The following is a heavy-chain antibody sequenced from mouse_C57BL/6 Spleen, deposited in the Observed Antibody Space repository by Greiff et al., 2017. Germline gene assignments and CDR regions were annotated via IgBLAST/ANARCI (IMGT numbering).Heavy chain of an antibody. D-gene: IGHD4-1*01. Sequence: QVQLQQSGAELVRPGASVTLSCKASGYTFTDYEMHWVKQTPVHGLEWIGAIDPETGGTAYNQKFKGKAILTADKSSSTAYMELRSLTSEASAVYYCTRSGGLLYYFDYWGQGTTLTVSS. CDR3: TRSGGLLYYFDY. J-gene: IGHJ2*01. CDR2: IDPETGGT. V-gene: IGHV1-15*01. CDR1: GYTFTDYE.